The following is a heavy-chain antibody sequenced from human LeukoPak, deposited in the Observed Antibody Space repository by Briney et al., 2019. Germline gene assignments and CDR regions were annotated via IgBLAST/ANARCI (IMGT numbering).Heavy chain of an antibody. CDR3: ARVDTATSSFDP. D-gene: IGHD5-18*01. V-gene: IGHV4-34*01. CDR1: GGSLSGYY. Sequence: SETLSLTCAVYGGSLSGYYWSWIRQPPGKGLEWIGQINHSGTANYNPSLKSRVTISVDTSKNQLSLKLSSVTAADTAVYYCARVDTATSSFDPWGQGTLVTVSS. J-gene: IGHJ5*02. CDR2: INHSGTA.